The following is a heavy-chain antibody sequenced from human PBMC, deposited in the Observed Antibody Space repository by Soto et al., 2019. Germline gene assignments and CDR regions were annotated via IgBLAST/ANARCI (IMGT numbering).Heavy chain of an antibody. J-gene: IGHJ4*02. CDR3: ARGAGIRDY. V-gene: IGHV3-7*04. CDR1: GFTFSTYW. D-gene: IGHD3-3*02. Sequence: GGSLRLSCAASGFTFSTYWISWVRQAPGKGLEWLANIKEDGSEKYYVDSVKGRFTISRDNAKNSLYLQVNGLRAEDTAVYYCARGAGIRDYWGQGTLVTVSS. CDR2: IKEDGSEK.